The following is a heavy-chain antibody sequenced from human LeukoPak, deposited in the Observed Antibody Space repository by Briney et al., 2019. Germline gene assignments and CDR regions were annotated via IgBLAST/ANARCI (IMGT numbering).Heavy chain of an antibody. V-gene: IGHV4-4*02. CDR3: VRDLDDGNYALAF. Sequence: SETLSLTCAVSGDSVGSSASGNSRWNWVRQPPGKTLEWVGEIYRSGGTHSNPSLRRRVTMSPDRSKNQLTLNVRSVTAADTAVYYCVRDLDDGNYALAFWGQGTLVTVSS. D-gene: IGHD4-17*01. CDR1: GDSVGSSASGNS. J-gene: IGHJ4*02. CDR2: IYRSGGT.